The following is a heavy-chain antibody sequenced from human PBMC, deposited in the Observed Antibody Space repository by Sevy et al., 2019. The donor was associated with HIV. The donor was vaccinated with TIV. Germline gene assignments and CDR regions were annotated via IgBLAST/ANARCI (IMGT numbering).Heavy chain of an antibody. CDR2: ISWDGGST. Sequence: GGSLRLSCAASGFTFDDYAMHWVRQAPGKGLEWVSLISWDGGSTYYADSVKGRFTISRDNSKNSLYLQMNSLRGEDTALYYCAKEAGGYYYIGMDVWGQGTTVTVSS. J-gene: IGHJ6*02. V-gene: IGHV3-43D*03. CDR3: AKEAGGYYYIGMDV. D-gene: IGHD3-16*01. CDR1: GFTFDDYA.